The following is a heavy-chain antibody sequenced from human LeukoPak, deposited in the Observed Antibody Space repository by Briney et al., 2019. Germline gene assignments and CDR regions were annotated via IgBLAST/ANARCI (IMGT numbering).Heavy chain of an antibody. J-gene: IGHJ4*02. CDR3: ARDEVLSVYYFDY. CDR2: INPNSGGA. Sequence: VPFYCPVSAHTSTALEMHWVRKAPGQGLGWMGCINPNSGGAHYAQKFKGRVTMTRETSIRTPYMALSRVRSAETPLCSRARDEVLSVYYFDYWGQGTLVTVSS. V-gene: IGHV1-2*02. D-gene: IGHD2-8*02. CDR1: AHTSTALE.